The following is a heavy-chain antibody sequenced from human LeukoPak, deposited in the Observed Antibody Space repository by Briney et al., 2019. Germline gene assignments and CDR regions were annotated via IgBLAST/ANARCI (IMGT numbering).Heavy chain of an antibody. J-gene: IGHJ4*02. V-gene: IGHV3-21*01. CDR2: ISGDTFYI. D-gene: IGHD1-26*01. Sequence: GGSLRLSCAASGFTLSSYTMNWVRQAPGKGLEWVSSISGDTFYIYYADSVKGRFTISRDNAKNSLYLQMNSLGAEDTAVYYCARRSGSYDYWGQGTLVTVSS. CDR1: GFTLSSYT. CDR3: ARRSGSYDY.